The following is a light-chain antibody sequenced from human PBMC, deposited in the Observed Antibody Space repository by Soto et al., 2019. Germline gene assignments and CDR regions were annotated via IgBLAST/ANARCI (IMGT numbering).Light chain of an antibody. CDR3: SSYTTSSTYV. CDR2: DVG. CDR1: SSDVGGYNY. V-gene: IGLV2-14*01. J-gene: IGLJ1*01. Sequence: QSVLPQPASVSGSPGQSIAISCTGTSSDVGGYNYVSWYQQVPGKAPKLMIYDVGNRPAGVSNRFSGTKSGNTASLTISGLQAEDEAEYYCSSYTTSSTYVFGTGTKVTVL.